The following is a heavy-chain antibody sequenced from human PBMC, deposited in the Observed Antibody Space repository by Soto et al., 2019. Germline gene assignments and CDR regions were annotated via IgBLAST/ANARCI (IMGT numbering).Heavy chain of an antibody. V-gene: IGHV3-33*01. D-gene: IGHD3-16*01. CDR2: IWDDGIKK. CDR1: GFTFSHYA. Sequence: QVQLVESGGGVVQPGRSLRLSCAASGFTFSHYAFHWIRQAPGKGLEWVAVIWDDGIKKFYPDSVRGRFTISRDDSENTLFLQMNSLTAEDTAIYCCVRGGRVAGAFDFWGQGTMVTVSS. J-gene: IGHJ3*01. CDR3: VRGGRVAGAFDF.